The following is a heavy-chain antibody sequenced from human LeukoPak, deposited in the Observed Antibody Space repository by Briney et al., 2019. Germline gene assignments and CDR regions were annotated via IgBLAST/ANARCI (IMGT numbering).Heavy chain of an antibody. CDR3: AREARSNSGFDY. J-gene: IGHJ4*02. Sequence: GGSLRLSCAASGFTFSSYAMSWVRQAPGKGLEWVAVISYDGSNKYYADSVKGRFTISRDNSKNTLYLQMNSLRAEDTAVYYCAREARSNSGFDYWGQGTLVTVSS. CDR2: ISYDGSNK. V-gene: IGHV3-30-3*01. D-gene: IGHD4-11*01. CDR1: GFTFSSYA.